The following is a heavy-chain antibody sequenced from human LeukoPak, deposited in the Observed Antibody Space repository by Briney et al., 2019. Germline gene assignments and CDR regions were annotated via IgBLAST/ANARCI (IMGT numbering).Heavy chain of an antibody. CDR1: GYTFTSYD. CDR2: MNPNSGNT. D-gene: IGHD3-10*01. J-gene: IGHJ4*02. Sequence: ASVKVSCKASGYTFTSYDINWVRQATGQGLEWMGWMNPNSGNTGYAQKFQGRVTMTRNTSISTAYMELSSLRSDDTAVYYCARAMVRGLIIPYDYWGQGTLVTVSS. CDR3: ARAMVRGLIIPYDY. V-gene: IGHV1-8*01.